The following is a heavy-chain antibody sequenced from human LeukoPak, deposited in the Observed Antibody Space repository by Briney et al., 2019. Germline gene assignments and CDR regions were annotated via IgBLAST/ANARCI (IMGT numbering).Heavy chain of an antibody. J-gene: IGHJ4*02. CDR1: GGSISSSSYY. Sequence: SETLSLTCTVSGGSISSSSYYWGWIRQPPGKGLEWIGSIYYSGSTYYNPSLKSRVTISVDTSKNQFSLKLSSVTAADTAVYYCARRGPHGDCDYWGQGTLVTVSS. CDR2: IYYSGST. V-gene: IGHV4-39*01. CDR3: ARRGPHGDCDY. D-gene: IGHD4-17*01.